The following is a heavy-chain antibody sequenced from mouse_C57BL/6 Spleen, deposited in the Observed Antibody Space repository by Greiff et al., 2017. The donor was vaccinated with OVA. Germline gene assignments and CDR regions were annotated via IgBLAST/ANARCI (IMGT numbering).Heavy chain of an antibody. V-gene: IGHV1-55*01. D-gene: IGHD3-2*02. CDR3: AREGQLRARAMDY. Sequence: QVQLQQPGAELVKPGASVKMSCKASGYTFTSYWITWVKQRPGQGLEWIGDIYPGSGSTNYNEKFKSKATLTVDTSSSTAYMQLSSLTSEDSAVYYCAREGQLRARAMDYWGQGTSVTVSS. CDR1: GYTFTSYW. CDR2: IYPGSGST. J-gene: IGHJ4*01.